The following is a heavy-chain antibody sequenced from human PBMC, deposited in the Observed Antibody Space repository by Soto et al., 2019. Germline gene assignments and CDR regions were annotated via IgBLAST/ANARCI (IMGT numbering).Heavy chain of an antibody. CDR1: GGSISSSYL. V-gene: IGHV4-4*02. D-gene: IGHD3-3*01. J-gene: IGHJ4*02. CDR3: VSSLNYDFWRDGGRHFYFDY. CDR2: IYHGGTT. Sequence: QVQLQESGPGLVKPSGTLSLTCAVSGGSISSSYLWNWVRQTPRGGLEWIGNIYHGGTTNYNPSLKNRVTISVDKSKNQCSPQLTSVTAADTAVYYCVSSLNYDFWRDGGRHFYFDYWGRGILATVSS.